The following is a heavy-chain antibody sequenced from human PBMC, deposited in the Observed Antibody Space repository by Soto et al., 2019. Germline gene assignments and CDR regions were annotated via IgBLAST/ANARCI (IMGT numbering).Heavy chain of an antibody. V-gene: IGHV3-48*01. Sequence: GGSLGLSCAASGFTFSSYSMNWVRQAQGKGLEWVSYISSSSSTIYYADSVKGRFTISRDNAKNSLYLQMNSLRAEDTAVYYCARHPERIAEIGWFDPWGQGTLVTVSS. CDR2: ISSSSSTI. D-gene: IGHD6-13*01. J-gene: IGHJ5*02. CDR1: GFTFSSYS. CDR3: ARHPERIAEIGWFDP.